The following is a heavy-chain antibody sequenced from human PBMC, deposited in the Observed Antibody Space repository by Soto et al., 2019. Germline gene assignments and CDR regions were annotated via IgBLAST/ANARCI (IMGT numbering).Heavy chain of an antibody. V-gene: IGHV1-18*01. CDR1: GYSFTSYG. CDR3: ARDPTIRYYYYYFDV. CDR2: ISAYNGNT. Sequence: QVQLVQSGAEVKKPGASVKVSCKASGYSFTSYGISWVRQAPGQGLEWMGWISAYNGNTNYAQKLQGRVTMTTDTSTSTAYMELRNLRSADTAVYYCARDPTIRYYYYYFDVWGKGTTVTVSS. J-gene: IGHJ6*03. D-gene: IGHD3-3*02.